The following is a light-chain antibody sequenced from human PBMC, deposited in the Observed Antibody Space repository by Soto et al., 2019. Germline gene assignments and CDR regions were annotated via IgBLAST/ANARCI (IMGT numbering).Light chain of an antibody. CDR1: QSVSTNF. V-gene: IGKV3-20*01. Sequence: EIVLTQSPGTLSLSPGEGATLSCRASQSVSTNFFAWYQQKPGQAPRLLIYGASTRATGIPDRFSGSGSGTDFTLTTSRLEPEDFAVYYCQQYGRTSWTFGQGTKVEIK. CDR2: GAS. CDR3: QQYGRTSWT. J-gene: IGKJ1*01.